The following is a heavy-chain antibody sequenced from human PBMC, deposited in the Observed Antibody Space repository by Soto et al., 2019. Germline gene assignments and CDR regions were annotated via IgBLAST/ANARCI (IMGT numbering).Heavy chain of an antibody. CDR3: ARRKITMVRGVTWFDP. Sequence: QVQLQQWGAGLLKPSETLSLTCAVYGGSFSGYYWSWIRQPPGQGLEWIGEINHSGSTNYNPSLKSRVTISEDTSKNQFSLKLSSVTAADTAVYYCARRKITMVRGVTWFDPWGQGTLVTVSS. J-gene: IGHJ5*02. CDR2: INHSGST. V-gene: IGHV4-34*01. D-gene: IGHD3-10*01. CDR1: GGSFSGYY.